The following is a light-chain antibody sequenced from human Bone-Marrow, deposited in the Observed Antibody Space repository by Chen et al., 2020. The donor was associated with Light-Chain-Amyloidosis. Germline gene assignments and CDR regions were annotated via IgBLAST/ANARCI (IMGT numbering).Light chain of an antibody. J-gene: IGKJ2*01. V-gene: IGKV3-11*01. CDR2: DAT. CDR1: QSVGAY. Sequence: EVVLSQSPATLSLSPGERATLSCRASQSVGAYLAWYQHKPGLAPRLLIYDATDRATGIPARFSGSGSGTDFTLTISSLEPDDFATYFCQQRSSWPPTFGLGTKLEIK. CDR3: QQRSSWPPT.